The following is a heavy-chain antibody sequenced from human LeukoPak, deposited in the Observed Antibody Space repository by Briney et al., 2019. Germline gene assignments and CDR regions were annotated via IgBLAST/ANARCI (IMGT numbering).Heavy chain of an antibody. V-gene: IGHV3-23*01. J-gene: IGHJ3*02. D-gene: IGHD3-3*01. CDR3: AKGNFWSGYYKPNFPDAFDI. CDR2: ISGSGGST. Sequence: PGGSLRLSCAASGFTFSSYAMSWVRQAPGKGLEWVSAISGSGGSTYYADSVKGRFTISRDNSKNTLYLQMNSLRAEDTAVYYCAKGNFWSGYYKPNFPDAFDIWGQGTMVTVSS. CDR1: GFTFSSYA.